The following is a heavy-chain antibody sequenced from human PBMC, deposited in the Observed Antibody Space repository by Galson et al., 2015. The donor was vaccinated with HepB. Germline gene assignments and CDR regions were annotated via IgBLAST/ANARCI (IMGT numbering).Heavy chain of an antibody. CDR3: ARDSTGYYDFWSGYGSLGLHP. Sequence: SVKVSCKASGYTFTSYDINWVRQATGQGLEWMGWMNPNSGNTGYAQKFQGRVTMTRNTSISTAYMELSSLRSEDTAVYYCARDSTGYYDFWSGYGSLGLHPWGQGTLVTVSS. CDR2: MNPNSGNT. J-gene: IGHJ5*02. D-gene: IGHD3-3*01. CDR1: GYTFTSYD. V-gene: IGHV1-8*01.